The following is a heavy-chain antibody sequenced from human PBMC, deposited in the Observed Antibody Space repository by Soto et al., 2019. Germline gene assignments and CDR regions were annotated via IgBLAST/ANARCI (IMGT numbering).Heavy chain of an antibody. CDR3: AREINRHDFWSGYPQVTHFDY. CDR1: GFTFSSYS. J-gene: IGHJ4*02. D-gene: IGHD3-3*01. Sequence: GGSLRLSCAASGFTFSSYSMNWVRQAPGKGLEWVSYISSSSSTIYYADSVKGRFTISRDNAKNSLHLQMNSLRAEDTAVYYCAREINRHDFWSGYPQVTHFDYWGQGTLVTVSS. V-gene: IGHV3-48*01. CDR2: ISSSSSTI.